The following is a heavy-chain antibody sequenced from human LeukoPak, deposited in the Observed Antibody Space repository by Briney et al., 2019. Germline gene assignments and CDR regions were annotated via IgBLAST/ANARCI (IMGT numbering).Heavy chain of an antibody. CDR1: GGTISSYY. D-gene: IGHD1-26*01. V-gene: IGHV4-59*01. CDR3: ARDRRRELLHAFDI. Sequence: SETLSLTCTVSGGTISSYYWSWIRQPPGKGLEWIAYIDYSGSTNYNPSLKSRVTISVGASRNQFSLNLSSVTAADTAVYYCARDRRRELLHAFDIWGQGTMVTVSS. J-gene: IGHJ3*02. CDR2: IDYSGST.